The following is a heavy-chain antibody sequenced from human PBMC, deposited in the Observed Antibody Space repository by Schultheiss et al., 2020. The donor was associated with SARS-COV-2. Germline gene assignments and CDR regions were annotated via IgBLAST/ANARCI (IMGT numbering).Heavy chain of an antibody. CDR1: GFTFGDYA. D-gene: IGHD1-1*01. CDR3: TRDPNDLAYFSPSLQEGYYFDY. CDR2: IRSIAYGAKT. J-gene: IGHJ4*02. V-gene: IGHV3-49*03. Sequence: GGSLRLSCITSGFTFGDYAMSWFRQAPGKGLEWVGFIRSIAYGAKTEYAASVKGRFTISRDDSKSIAFLHMNSLKTEDTAVYYCTRDPNDLAYFSPSLQEGYYFDYWGQGTPVTVSS.